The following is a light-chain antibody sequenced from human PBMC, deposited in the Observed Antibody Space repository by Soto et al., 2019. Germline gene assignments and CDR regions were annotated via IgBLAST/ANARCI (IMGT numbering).Light chain of an antibody. CDR3: PQYARPPPT. CDR1: QSVGNNY. V-gene: IGKV3-20*01. Sequence: EIVLTQSPGTLSLSPGERATLSCRASQSVGNNYLAWYQHKPGQAPRLLIYGASTRATGIPDRFSGSGSGTDFTFIISRLEPEDFALYYCPQYARPPPTFGQGTKVEIK. J-gene: IGKJ1*01. CDR2: GAS.